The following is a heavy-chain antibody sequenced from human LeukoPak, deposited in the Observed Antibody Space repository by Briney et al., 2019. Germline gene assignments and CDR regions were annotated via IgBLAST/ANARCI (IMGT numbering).Heavy chain of an antibody. Sequence: ASVKVSCKASAYAFTNYYIHWVRQAPGQGLEWMGIIDPSGGGTTAAQKFQGRITLTRDTSTSTVYMELSSLRSEDTAIYYCAKFDGVVPKHAADYWGQGTLVTVSS. J-gene: IGHJ4*02. D-gene: IGHD2-21*01. CDR3: AKFDGVVPKHAADY. CDR1: AYAFTNYY. V-gene: IGHV1-46*01. CDR2: IDPSGGGT.